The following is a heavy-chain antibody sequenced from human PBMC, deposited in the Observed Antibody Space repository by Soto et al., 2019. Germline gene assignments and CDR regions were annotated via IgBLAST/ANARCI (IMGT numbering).Heavy chain of an antibody. V-gene: IGHV3-23*01. J-gene: IGHJ4*02. CDR3: AKVIVTYYSASGRYSDF. Sequence: PGGSLRLSCAASGFTFSSYAMTWVRQAPGKGLEWVSGISGNGASTYYADSVKGRFTISRDNSKNTLYLQMNSLRAEDTALYYCAKVIVTYYSASGRYSDFWGQGTLVTVSS. CDR2: ISGNGAST. D-gene: IGHD3-10*01. CDR1: GFTFSSYA.